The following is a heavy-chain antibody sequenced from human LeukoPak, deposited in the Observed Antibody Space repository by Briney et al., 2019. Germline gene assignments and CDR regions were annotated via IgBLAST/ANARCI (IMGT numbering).Heavy chain of an antibody. J-gene: IGHJ4*02. CDR2: INTNTGNP. V-gene: IGHV7-4-1*02. Sequence: ASVKVSCKASGYTFTSYAMNWVRQAPGQGLEWMGWINTNTGNPTYAQGFTGRFVFSLDTSVSTAYLQISSLKAEDTAVYYCARVQHYYDSSGYYSNFDYWGQGTLVTVSS. CDR1: GYTFTSYA. CDR3: ARVQHYYDSSGYYSNFDY. D-gene: IGHD3-22*01.